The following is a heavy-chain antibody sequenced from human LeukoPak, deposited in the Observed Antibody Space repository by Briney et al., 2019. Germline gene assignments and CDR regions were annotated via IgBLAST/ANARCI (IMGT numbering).Heavy chain of an antibody. CDR3: ARDRTDSSGHSSEYFQH. CDR1: GYTFTSYY. J-gene: IGHJ1*01. D-gene: IGHD3-22*01. CDR2: INPSGGST. Sequence: ASVKVSCKASGYTFTSYYMHWVRQAPGQGLEWMGIINPSGGSTSYAQKFQGRVTMTRDMSTSTVYMELSSLRSEDTAVYYCARDRTDSSGHSSEYFQHWGQGTLVTVSS. V-gene: IGHV1-46*01.